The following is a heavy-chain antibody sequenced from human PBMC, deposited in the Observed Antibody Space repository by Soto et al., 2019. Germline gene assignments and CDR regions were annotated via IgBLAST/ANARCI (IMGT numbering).Heavy chain of an antibody. V-gene: IGHV3-11*01. CDR1: GFTFSDYY. CDR3: ARGPESVNAEVGMDV. Sequence: QVHLVESGGGLVKPGGSLRLSCAASGFTFSDYYMSWNRQAPGKGLEWISYISNSGYTIHYADSVKGRFTASRDNTRNSLYLQMNSLGAEDTAVYFCARGPESVNAEVGMDVWGQGTTVTVSS. D-gene: IGHD2-21*01. CDR2: ISNSGYTI. J-gene: IGHJ6*02.